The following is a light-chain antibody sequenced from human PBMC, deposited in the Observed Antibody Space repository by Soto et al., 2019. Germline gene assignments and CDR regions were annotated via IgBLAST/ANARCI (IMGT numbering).Light chain of an antibody. J-gene: IGLJ1*01. Sequence: SVLTHRASLSGSPGQSITICCGGTSSDVGAYIYVYWYQQYPGKAPKLIIYEVNNRPSGVSGRFSGSKSDTTAFLTISGLQAEDEADYYCRSYSDSNTTVFGTGTKVTVL. CDR3: RSYSDSNTTV. V-gene: IGLV2-14*01. CDR2: EVN. CDR1: SSDVGAYIY.